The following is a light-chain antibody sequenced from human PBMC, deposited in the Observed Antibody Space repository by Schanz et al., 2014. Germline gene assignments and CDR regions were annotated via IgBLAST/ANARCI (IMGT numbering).Light chain of an antibody. CDR3: MQALQTAYT. CDR2: LGS. Sequence: DIVMTQSPLSLPVTPGEPASISCRSSQSLLHSNGYNYLDWYLQKPRQSPQLLIYLGSSRASGVPDRFRASGSGTDFTLKISRVAADDVGVYYCMQALQTAYTFGGGTKVEIK. CDR1: QSLLHSNGYNY. J-gene: IGKJ4*01. V-gene: IGKV2-28*01.